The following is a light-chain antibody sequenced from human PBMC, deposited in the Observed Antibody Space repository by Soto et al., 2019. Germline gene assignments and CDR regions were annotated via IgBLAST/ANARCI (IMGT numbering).Light chain of an antibody. CDR2: GAP. V-gene: IGKV3-15*01. J-gene: IGKJ1*01. CDR1: QSVSSN. Sequence: EILFTQSPGTLSLSPGERATLSCRASQSVSSNLAWYQQKPGQAPRLLIYGAPTRATGIPARFSGSGSGTEFTLTIRSLQSEDYAVYYCHQYNNWPPWTFGQGTKVDIK. CDR3: HQYNNWPPWT.